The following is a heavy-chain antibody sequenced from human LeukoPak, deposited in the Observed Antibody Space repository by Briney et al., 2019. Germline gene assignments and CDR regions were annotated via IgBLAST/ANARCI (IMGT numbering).Heavy chain of an antibody. D-gene: IGHD4-17*01. CDR2: LKSKTDCGTT. CDR1: GFSFTNAW. CDR3: ATEYYGAYDY. Sequence: GGSLRLSCAASGFSFTNAWMSWVRQAPGKGLEWVGRLKSKTDCGTTDYAAPVKDRFTISRDDSKDTLYLQMNSLKTEDIAVYYCATEYYGAYDYWGQGTLVTVSS. V-gene: IGHV3-15*01. J-gene: IGHJ4*02.